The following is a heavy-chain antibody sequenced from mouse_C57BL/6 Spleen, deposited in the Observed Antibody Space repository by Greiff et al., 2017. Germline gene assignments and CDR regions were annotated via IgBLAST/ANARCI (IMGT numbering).Heavy chain of an antibody. CDR1: GYSFTDYN. V-gene: IGHV1-39*01. CDR3: APLDSSGYAWCAY. J-gene: IGHJ3*01. D-gene: IGHD3-2*02. Sequence: LVESGPELVKPGASVKISCKASGYSFTDYNMNWVKQSNGKSLEWIGVINPNYGTTSYNQKFKGKATLTVDQSSSTAYMQLNSLTSEDSAVYYCAPLDSSGYAWCAYWGQGTLVTVSA. CDR2: INPNYGTT.